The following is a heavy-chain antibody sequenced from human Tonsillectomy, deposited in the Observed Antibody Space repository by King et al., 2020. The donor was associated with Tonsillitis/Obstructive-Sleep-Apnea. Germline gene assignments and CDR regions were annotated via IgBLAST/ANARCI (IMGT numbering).Heavy chain of an antibody. Sequence: QLQESGPGLVKPSETLSLTCTVSGGSISSSSYYWGWIRQPPGKGLEWIGSIYYSGSTYYNPSLKSRVTISVDTSKNHFSLKLHSVTAAYTAVYYCASRGGMAIFGVVPYYFDHWGQGTLVTVSS. CDR3: ASRGGMAIFGVVPYYFDH. J-gene: IGHJ4*02. D-gene: IGHD3-3*01. CDR2: IYYSGST. CDR1: GGSISSSSYY. V-gene: IGHV4-39*01.